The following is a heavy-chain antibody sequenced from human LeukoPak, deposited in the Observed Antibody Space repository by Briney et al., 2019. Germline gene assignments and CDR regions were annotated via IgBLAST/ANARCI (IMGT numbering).Heavy chain of an antibody. Sequence: ASVKVSCKASGYTFTGYHMHWVRQAPGQGLEWMGWINPNSGGTNYAQKFQGRVTMTRDTSISTAYMELSRLRSDDTAVYYCARDQVVVVPAALTVGFDPWGQGTLVTVSS. D-gene: IGHD2-2*01. J-gene: IGHJ5*02. CDR3: ARDQVVVVPAALTVGFDP. V-gene: IGHV1-2*02. CDR2: INPNSGGT. CDR1: GYTFTGYH.